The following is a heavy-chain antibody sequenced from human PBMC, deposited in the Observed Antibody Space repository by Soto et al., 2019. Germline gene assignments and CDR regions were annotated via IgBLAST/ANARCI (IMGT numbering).Heavy chain of an antibody. CDR3: ARSYHDGSGRFDP. CDR2: ISHDAGTT. Sequence: QLQLVESGGGVVLPGTSLRLSCAGSGFPFGGFAMQWVRQSPDKGLEWVAVISHDAGTTNHADSVGGRFTTSTDNSKNSLSLQMNSLRSEDSAMYYCARSYHDGSGRFDPWGQGTLVTVSS. J-gene: IGHJ5*02. CDR1: GFPFGGFA. D-gene: IGHD2-15*01. V-gene: IGHV3-30-3*01.